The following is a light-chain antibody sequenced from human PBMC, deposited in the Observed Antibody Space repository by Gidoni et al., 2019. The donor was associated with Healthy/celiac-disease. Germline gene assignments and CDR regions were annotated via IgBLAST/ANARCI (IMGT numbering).Light chain of an antibody. J-gene: IGKJ1*01. Sequence: DIQMTQSPSSLSASVGDRVTITCRASQSISSYLNWYQQKPGKAPKLLIYAASSLPSGVPSRFSGSGSVTDFTLTISSLQPVDFATYYCQQSYSTPRTFGQGTKVEIK. CDR1: QSISSY. V-gene: IGKV1-39*01. CDR2: AAS. CDR3: QQSYSTPRT.